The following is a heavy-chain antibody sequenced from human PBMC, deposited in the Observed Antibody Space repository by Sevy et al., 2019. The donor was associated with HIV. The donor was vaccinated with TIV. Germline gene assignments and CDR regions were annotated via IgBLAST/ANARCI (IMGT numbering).Heavy chain of an antibody. D-gene: IGHD4-17*01. CDR2: IYYSGST. Sequence: SETLSLTCTVSGGSISSYYLSWIRQPPGKGLEWIGYIYYSGSTNYNPSLKSRVTISVDTSKNQFSLKLSSVTAADTAVYYCARGGDYGANYYWYFDLWGRGTLVTVSS. CDR3: ARGGDYGANYYWYFDL. CDR1: GGSISSYY. J-gene: IGHJ2*01. V-gene: IGHV4-59*01.